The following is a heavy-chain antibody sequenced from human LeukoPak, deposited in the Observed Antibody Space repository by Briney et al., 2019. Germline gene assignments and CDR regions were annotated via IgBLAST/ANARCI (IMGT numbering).Heavy chain of an antibody. CDR1: GFIFSNYA. D-gene: IGHD3-10*01. Sequence: GGSLRLSCAASGFIFSNYAMSWARQASGKGLEWVSAISGSGGSTYYADSVKGRFTISRDNSKNTLYLQMNSLRAEDTAVYYCARELPYYYGSGSYLGAFDIWGQGTMVTVSS. V-gene: IGHV3-23*01. J-gene: IGHJ3*02. CDR2: ISGSGGST. CDR3: ARELPYYYGSGSYLGAFDI.